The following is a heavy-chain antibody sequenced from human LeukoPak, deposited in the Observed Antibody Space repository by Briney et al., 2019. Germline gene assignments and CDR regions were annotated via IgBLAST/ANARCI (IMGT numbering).Heavy chain of an antibody. J-gene: IGHJ5*02. CDR1: GYTFTSYT. V-gene: IGHV7-4-1*02. CDR2: INTNTGKS. CDR3: ARGGSEYAFWSVQRSNWFDP. D-gene: IGHD3-3*01. Sequence: ASVKVSCKASGYTFTSYTMNWVRQAPGQGLEWVGWINTNTGKSTYAQGFTGRFVFSLDTSVSTTYLQINGLKAEDTAVYYCARGGSEYAFWSVQRSNWFDPWGQGTLITVSS.